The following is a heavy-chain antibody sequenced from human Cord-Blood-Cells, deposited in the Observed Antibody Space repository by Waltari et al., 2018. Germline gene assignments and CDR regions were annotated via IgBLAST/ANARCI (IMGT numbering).Heavy chain of an antibody. V-gene: IGHV1-69*01. CDR3: ASLGSYDFWSGYYEYFQH. J-gene: IGHJ1*01. D-gene: IGHD3-3*01. CDR2: IIPIFGTA. CDR1: GGTFSRYA. Sequence: QVQLAQSGAEVKKPGFSVKVSCKAYGGTFSRYAISWLRQAPGQVLEWMGGIIPIFGTANYAQKFQGRVTITAEESTSTAYMELSSLRSEDTAVYYCASLGSYDFWSGYYEYFQHWGQGTLVTVSS.